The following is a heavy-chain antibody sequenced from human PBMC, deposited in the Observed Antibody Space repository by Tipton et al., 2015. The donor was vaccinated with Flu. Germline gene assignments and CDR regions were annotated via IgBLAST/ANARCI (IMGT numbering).Heavy chain of an antibody. J-gene: IGHJ4*02. CDR3: ARRGSNHYDGSGCDY. Sequence: TLSLTCSVSGDSISSGYYWDWIRQPPGKGLEWIGTIHHTGDTYCIPSLKSRLTISIDTSMNQFSLRLSSVTAADTAVYYCARRGSNHYDGSGCDYWGQGTLVTVSS. CDR1: GDSISSGYY. CDR2: IHHTGDT. V-gene: IGHV4-38-2*01. D-gene: IGHD3-22*01.